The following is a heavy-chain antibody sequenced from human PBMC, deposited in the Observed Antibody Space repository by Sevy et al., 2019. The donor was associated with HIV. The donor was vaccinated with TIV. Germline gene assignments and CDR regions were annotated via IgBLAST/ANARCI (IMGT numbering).Heavy chain of an antibody. Sequence: ASVKVSCKASGRTFSNYAISWVRQAPGQGLEWMGGIIPMFGTANYEQKFQGRVTITADESTSTAYMELSSLRSEGTAVYYCARSMSWYASFDYWGQGTLVTVSS. CDR1: GRTFSNYA. J-gene: IGHJ4*02. V-gene: IGHV1-69*13. D-gene: IGHD6-13*01. CDR2: IIPMFGTA. CDR3: ARSMSWYASFDY.